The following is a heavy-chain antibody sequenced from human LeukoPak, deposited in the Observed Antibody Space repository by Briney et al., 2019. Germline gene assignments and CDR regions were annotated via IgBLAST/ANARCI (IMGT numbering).Heavy chain of an antibody. CDR3: ARGGAHYDCVWGSYRYFDY. Sequence: PSETLSLTCTVSGGSISSSSYYWGWIRQPPGKGLEWIGEINHSGSTNYNPSLKSRVTISVDTSKNQFSLKLSSVTAADTAVYYCARGGAHYDCVWGSYRYFDYWGQGTLVTVSS. V-gene: IGHV4-39*07. D-gene: IGHD3-16*02. CDR2: INHSGST. CDR1: GGSISSSSYY. J-gene: IGHJ4*02.